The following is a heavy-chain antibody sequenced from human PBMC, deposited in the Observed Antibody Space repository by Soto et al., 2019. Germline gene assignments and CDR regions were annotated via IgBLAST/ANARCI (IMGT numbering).Heavy chain of an antibody. V-gene: IGHV1-3*01. D-gene: IGHD3-10*01. CDR1: GYTFTSYA. CDR3: ARSHGLDYFDY. Sequence: QVQLVQSGAEVKKPGASVKVSCKASGYTFTSYAMHWVRQAPGQRLEWVGWINAGNGNTKYSQKFQGRVTITRDTSASTAYMELSSLRSEDTAVYYCARSHGLDYFDYWGQGTLVTVSS. J-gene: IGHJ4*02. CDR2: INAGNGNT.